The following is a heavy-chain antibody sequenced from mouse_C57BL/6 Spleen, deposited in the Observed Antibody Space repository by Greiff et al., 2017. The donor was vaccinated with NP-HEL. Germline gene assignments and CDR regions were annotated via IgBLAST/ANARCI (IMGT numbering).Heavy chain of an antibody. J-gene: IGHJ4*01. CDR2: ISSGGSYT. D-gene: IGHD4-1*01. Sequence: EVKLQESGGDLVKPGGSLKLSCAASGFTFSSYGMSWVRQTPDKRLEWVATISSGGSYTYYPDSVKGRFTISRDNAKNTLYLQMSSLKSEDTAMYYCARRLGYAMDYWGQGTSVTVSS. CDR3: ARRLGYAMDY. V-gene: IGHV5-6*02. CDR1: GFTFSSYG.